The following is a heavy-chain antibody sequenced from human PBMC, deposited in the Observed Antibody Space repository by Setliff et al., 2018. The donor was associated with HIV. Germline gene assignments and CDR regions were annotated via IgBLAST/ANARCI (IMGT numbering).Heavy chain of an antibody. D-gene: IGHD3-9*01. CDR2: IYTSRST. Sequence: AETLSLTCTVSGGSISNYYWSWIRQPPGKGLEWIGYIYTSRSTDYNHSIKSRVTISVDTSKNQFSLKLSSVTAADTAVYYCARVGVLRYFDWAYWGQGTLVTVSS. CDR3: ARVGVLRYFDWAY. V-gene: IGHV4-4*08. CDR1: GGSISNYY. J-gene: IGHJ4*02.